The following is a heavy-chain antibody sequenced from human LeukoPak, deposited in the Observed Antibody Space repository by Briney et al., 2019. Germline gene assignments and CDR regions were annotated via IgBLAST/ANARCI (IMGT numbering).Heavy chain of an antibody. Sequence: SETLSLTCTVSGGSISGSDLYLAWIRQLPVTGLAWIGNIHSSGNSFCNLSLKSRVTISVDTSKSQISLKLSSVTAADRAVYYCQKDSHLDVWGQGTTVTVSS. CDR2: IHSSGNS. D-gene: IGHD2-15*01. J-gene: IGHJ6*02. CDR3: QKDSHLDV. CDR1: GGSISGSDLY. V-gene: IGHV4-39*01.